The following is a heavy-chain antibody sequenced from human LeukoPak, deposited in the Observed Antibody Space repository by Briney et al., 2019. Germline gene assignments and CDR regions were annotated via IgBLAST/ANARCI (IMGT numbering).Heavy chain of an antibody. J-gene: IGHJ3*02. V-gene: IGHV3-48*04. Sequence: GGSLRLSCAASGFTFSSYSMSWVRQAPGKGPEWVSYISGRSSIIYYADSVKGRFTISRDNAKNSLYLQMTGLGAEDTAVFYCARDQSGHIAGGTDAFEIWGQGTMVTVSS. CDR3: ARDQSGHIAGGTDAFEI. CDR2: ISGRSSII. D-gene: IGHD1-26*01. CDR1: GFTFSSYS.